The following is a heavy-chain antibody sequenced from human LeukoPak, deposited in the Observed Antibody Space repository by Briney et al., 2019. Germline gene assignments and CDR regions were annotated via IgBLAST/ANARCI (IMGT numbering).Heavy chain of an antibody. CDR3: GSTGDYYSSGSYYKDYYYGMDV. CDR2: ISSSSTI. J-gene: IGHJ6*02. D-gene: IGHD3-10*01. Sequence: QSGGSLRLSCAASGFTFSSYSMNWVRQAPGKGLEWVSCISSSSTIYYADSVKGRFTISRDNAKNSLYLQMNSLRAEDTAVYYCGSTGDYYSSGSYYKDYYYGMDVWGQGTTVTVSS. V-gene: IGHV3-48*01. CDR1: GFTFSSYS.